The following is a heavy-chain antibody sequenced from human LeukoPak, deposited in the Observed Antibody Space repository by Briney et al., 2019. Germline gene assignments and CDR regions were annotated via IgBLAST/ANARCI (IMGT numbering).Heavy chain of an antibody. V-gene: IGHV3-23*01. Sequence: PGGPLRLSCSASGFPFSSYAMHWVRQAPGKGLEWVSGISGSGGTTYYADSVKGRFTISRDNSKNTLYLEMNSLRAEDTAVYYCAKDGDQVTLTKLDYWGQGTLVTVSS. D-gene: IGHD4-17*01. CDR3: AKDGDQVTLTKLDY. J-gene: IGHJ4*02. CDR2: ISGSGGTT. CDR1: GFPFSSYA.